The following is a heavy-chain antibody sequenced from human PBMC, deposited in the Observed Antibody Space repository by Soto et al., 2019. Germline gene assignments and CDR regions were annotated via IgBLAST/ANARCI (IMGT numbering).Heavy chain of an antibody. CDR2: ISGSGGST. CDR1: GFTFSSYA. CDR3: AKAGDNIVVVPAAPKHRYWYFDL. V-gene: IGHV3-23*01. D-gene: IGHD2-2*01. J-gene: IGHJ2*01. Sequence: EVQLLESGGGLVQPGGSLRLSCAASGFTFSSYAMSWVRQAPGKGLEWVSAISGSGGSTYYADSVKGRFTISRDNSKNTLYLQMNSLRAEDTAVYYCAKAGDNIVVVPAAPKHRYWYFDLWGRGTLVTVSS.